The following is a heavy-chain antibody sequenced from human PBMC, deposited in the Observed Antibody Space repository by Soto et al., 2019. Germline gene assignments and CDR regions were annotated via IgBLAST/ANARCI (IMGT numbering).Heavy chain of an antibody. J-gene: IGHJ4*02. D-gene: IGHD3-10*01. Sequence: EVQLLESGGGLVQPGGSLRLSCAASGFTFSSYAMSWVRQAPGKGLEWVSAISGSGGSTYYVDSVKGRFTISRDNSKNTLYLQMNSLRAEDTAVYYCAKDLSVQGIPSPFDYWGQGTLVTVSS. CDR1: GFTFSSYA. CDR3: AKDLSVQGIPSPFDY. CDR2: ISGSGGST. V-gene: IGHV3-23*01.